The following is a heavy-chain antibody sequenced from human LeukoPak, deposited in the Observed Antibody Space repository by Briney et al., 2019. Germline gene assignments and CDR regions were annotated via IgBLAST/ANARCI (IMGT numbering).Heavy chain of an antibody. CDR1: DYSISSGYY. CDR2: TYHSGST. V-gene: IGHV4-38-2*02. CDR3: VRAGSSGWYPWESDYYMDV. J-gene: IGHJ6*03. Sequence: SETLSLTCTVSDYSISSGYYWGWVRQPPGKGLEWIGSTYHSGSTYYNPSLKSRVTISVDTSKNQFSLKLTSVTAADTAVYYCVRAGSSGWYPWESDYYMDVWGKGTTVTISS. D-gene: IGHD6-19*01.